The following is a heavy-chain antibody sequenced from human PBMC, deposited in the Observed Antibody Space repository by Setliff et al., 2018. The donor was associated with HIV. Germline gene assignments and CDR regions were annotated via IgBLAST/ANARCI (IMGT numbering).Heavy chain of an antibody. CDR3: ARERGITVTTVVAYMDV. Sequence: GGSLRLSCAASGFTVSSNYMSWVRQAPGKGLGWVSVIYSGGSTYYADSVKGRFTISRDNSKNTLYLQMNSLRAEDTAVYYCARERGITVTTVVAYMDVWGKGTTVTVSS. D-gene: IGHD4-4*01. J-gene: IGHJ6*03. V-gene: IGHV3-53*01. CDR2: IYSGGST. CDR1: GFTVSSNY.